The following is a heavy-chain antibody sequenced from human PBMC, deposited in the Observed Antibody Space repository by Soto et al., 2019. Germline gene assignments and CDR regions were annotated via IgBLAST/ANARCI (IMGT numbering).Heavy chain of an antibody. V-gene: IGHV1-18*04. J-gene: IGHJ4*02. CDR3: ARVMAYYDILTGYPDF. CDR2: ISTYNGKT. Sequence: QVQLVQSGAEVKKPGASVRVSCKASGYTFTSYGIGWVRQAPGQGLEWMGWISTYNGKTNYAQNFQGRVTLTTDTSTSTAYMELRSLRSYDTAVYYCARVMAYYDILTGYPDFWGRGTLVTVSS. D-gene: IGHD3-9*01. CDR1: GYTFTSYG.